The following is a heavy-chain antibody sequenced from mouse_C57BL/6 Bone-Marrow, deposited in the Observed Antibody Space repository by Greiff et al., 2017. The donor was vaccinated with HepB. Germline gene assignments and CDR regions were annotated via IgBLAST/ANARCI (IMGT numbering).Heavy chain of an antibody. CDR1: GFTFSSYG. V-gene: IGHV5-6*01. Sequence: EVQRVESGGDLVKPGGSLKLSCAASGFTFSSYGMSWVRQTPDKRLEWVATISSGGSYTYYPDSVKGRFTISRDNAKNTLYLQMSSLESEDTAMYYCARGNWDGAYWGQGTLVTVSA. CDR3: ARGNWDGAY. D-gene: IGHD4-1*01. CDR2: ISSGGSYT. J-gene: IGHJ3*01.